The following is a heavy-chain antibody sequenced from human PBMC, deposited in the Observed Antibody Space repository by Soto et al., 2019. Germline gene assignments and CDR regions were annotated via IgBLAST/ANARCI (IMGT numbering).Heavy chain of an antibody. CDR2: ISSSSSTI. CDR3: ARDPGDYGEYGMDV. D-gene: IGHD4-17*01. Sequence: EVQLVESGGGLVQPGGSLRLSCAASGFTFSSYSMNWVRQAPGKGLEWVSYISSSSSTIYYADSVKGRFTISRDNAKTSLYLQMNSLRDEDTAVYYGARDPGDYGEYGMDVWGQGTTVTVSS. J-gene: IGHJ6*02. V-gene: IGHV3-48*02. CDR1: GFTFSSYS.